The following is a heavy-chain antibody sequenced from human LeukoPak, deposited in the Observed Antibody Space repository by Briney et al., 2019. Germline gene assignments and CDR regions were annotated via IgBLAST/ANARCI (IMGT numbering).Heavy chain of an antibody. J-gene: IGHJ6*03. Sequence: SETLSLTCTVSGGSISSSSYYWGWIRQPPGKGLEWIGSIYYSGSTYYNPSLKSRVTISVDTSKNQFSLKLSSVTAADTAVYYCARHAYRIPAGPYYYMDVWGKGTTVTVSS. V-gene: IGHV4-39*01. CDR2: IYYSGST. CDR3: ARHAYRIPAGPYYYMDV. CDR1: GGSISSSSYY. D-gene: IGHD2-2*01.